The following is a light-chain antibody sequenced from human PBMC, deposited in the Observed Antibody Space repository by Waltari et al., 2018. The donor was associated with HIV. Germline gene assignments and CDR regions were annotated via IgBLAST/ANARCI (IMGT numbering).Light chain of an antibody. J-gene: IGLJ2*01. Sequence: QSVLTQPPSVSAAPGQKVTISCSGSSSNIGKSYVSWYQQVPETAPRLLIYANDKRPSGIPDRFSGPKSGTSATLGITGLQTGDEADYYCGTWDSSLSAMVFGGGTKLTVL. CDR3: GTWDSSLSAMV. V-gene: IGLV1-51*01. CDR1: SSNIGKSY. CDR2: AND.